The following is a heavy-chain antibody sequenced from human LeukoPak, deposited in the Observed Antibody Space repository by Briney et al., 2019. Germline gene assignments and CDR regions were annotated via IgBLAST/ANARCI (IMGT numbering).Heavy chain of an antibody. D-gene: IGHD4-17*01. CDR3: ARDYYGDYVFDY. Sequence: PGGSLRLSCAASGFTFTSYSMNWVRQAPGKGLEWVSYISSSSTIYYADSVRGRFTISRDNAKNSLYLQMNSLRVEDTAVYYCARDYYGDYVFDYWGQGTLVSISS. J-gene: IGHJ4*02. V-gene: IGHV3-48*01. CDR2: ISSSSTI. CDR1: GFTFTSYS.